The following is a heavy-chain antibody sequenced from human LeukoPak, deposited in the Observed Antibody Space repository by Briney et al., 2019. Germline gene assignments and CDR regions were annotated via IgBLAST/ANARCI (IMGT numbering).Heavy chain of an antibody. CDR1: GFTFSSYG. Sequence: GESLRLSCAASGFTFSSYGMHWVRQAPGKGLEWVACIQYDGSNEQYADSVKGRFSISRDSSKNILYLQMNSLRAEDTAVYYCAKDRCSNGIGCYYYYMDVWGKGTTVTISS. V-gene: IGHV3-30*02. CDR2: IQYDGSNE. J-gene: IGHJ6*03. D-gene: IGHD2-8*01. CDR3: AKDRCSNGIGCYYYYMDV.